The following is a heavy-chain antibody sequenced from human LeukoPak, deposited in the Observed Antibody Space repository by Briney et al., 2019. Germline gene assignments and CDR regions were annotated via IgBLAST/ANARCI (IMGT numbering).Heavy chain of an antibody. V-gene: IGHV4-4*07. D-gene: IGHD1-14*01. J-gene: IGHJ4*02. Sequence: SETLSLTCTVSGGSISGYYWSWIRQPAGKGLEWIGRIYTSGSTNYNPSLKSRVTMSVDTTKNQFSLKLSSVTAADTAVYSCARTPRNLTGPFDYWGQGTLVTVSS. CDR3: ARTPRNLTGPFDY. CDR2: IYTSGST. CDR1: GGSISGYY.